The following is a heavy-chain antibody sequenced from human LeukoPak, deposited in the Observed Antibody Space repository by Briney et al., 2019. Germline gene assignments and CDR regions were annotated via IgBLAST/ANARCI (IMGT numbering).Heavy chain of an antibody. J-gene: IGHJ6*03. V-gene: IGHV3-23*01. CDR3: AKGHYMDV. CDR2: IGGSGGST. CDR1: GFTFTSYG. Sequence: GGSLRLSCAASGFTFTSYGMSWVRQAPGKGLEWVSGIGGSGGSTYYADSVKGRFTISRDNSKNTLYLQMNSLRAEDTAVYYCAKGHYMDVWGKGTTVTVSS.